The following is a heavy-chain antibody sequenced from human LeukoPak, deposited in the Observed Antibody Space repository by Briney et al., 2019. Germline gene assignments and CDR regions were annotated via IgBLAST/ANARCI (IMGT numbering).Heavy chain of an antibody. CDR2: ISGYSGNT. D-gene: IGHD6-19*01. CDR1: GYSFITYS. Sequence: ASVKVSCKTSGYSFITYSINWVRQAPGQGLEWMGWISGYSGNTNYAQKLQGRVTMTIDTSTGTAYMELRSLRSDDTAVYYCARGHSSGRYYYFDYWGQGTLVTVSS. J-gene: IGHJ4*02. CDR3: ARGHSSGRYYYFDY. V-gene: IGHV1-18*01.